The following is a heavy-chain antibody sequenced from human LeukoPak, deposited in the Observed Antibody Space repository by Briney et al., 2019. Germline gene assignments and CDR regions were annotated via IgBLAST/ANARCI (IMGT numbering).Heavy chain of an antibody. CDR3: ARRGATIAFDY. V-gene: IGHV4-31*03. CDR1: GGSISSGDYY. CDR2: LYYSGTT. Sequence: PSQTLSLTCTVSGGSISSGDYYWGWIRQHPGKGLEWIGYLYYSGTTYYNPSLKSRVTISIDTSKNQFSLKLTSVTAADTAVYYCARRGATIAFDYWGQGTLVTVSS. J-gene: IGHJ4*02. D-gene: IGHD5-12*01.